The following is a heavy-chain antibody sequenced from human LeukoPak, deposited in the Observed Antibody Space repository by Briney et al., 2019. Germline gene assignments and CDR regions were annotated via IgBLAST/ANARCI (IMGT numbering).Heavy chain of an antibody. CDR3: ARDYYYDSSGYYGY. D-gene: IGHD3-22*01. V-gene: IGHV3-11*01. J-gene: IGHJ4*02. CDR1: GFTFSDYY. CDR2: ISSSGSTI. Sequence: GGSLRLSCAASGFTFSDYYMSWIRQAPGKGLEWVSYISSSGSTIYYADSVKGRSTISRDNAKNSLYLQMNSLRAEDTAVYYCARDYYYDSSGYYGYWGQGTLVTVSS.